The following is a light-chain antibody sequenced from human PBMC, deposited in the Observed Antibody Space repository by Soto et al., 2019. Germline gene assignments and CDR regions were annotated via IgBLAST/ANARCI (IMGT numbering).Light chain of an antibody. CDR1: SSDVGAYNY. J-gene: IGLJ2*01. Sequence: QSVLTQPASVSGSPGQSISISCTGTSSDVGAYNYVSWYQQHPGKAPKLMIYQVTNRPSWVSHRFSGSRSGNTASLTISGLQSEDEADYYCISYTTCDTWVFGGGTKLTVL. CDR3: ISYTTCDTWV. V-gene: IGLV2-14*01. CDR2: QVT.